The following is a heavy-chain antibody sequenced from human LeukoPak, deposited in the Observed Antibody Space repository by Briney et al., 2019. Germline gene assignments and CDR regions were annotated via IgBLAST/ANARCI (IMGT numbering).Heavy chain of an antibody. D-gene: IGHD1-1*01. J-gene: IGHJ4*02. CDR1: GGTFSSYA. Sequence: GASVKVSCKASGGTFSSYAISWVRQAPGQGLEWMGGIIPIFGTANYAQKFQGRVTITADESTSTAYMELSSLRSEDTAVYYCAITLWYKKNYFDYWGQGTLVTVSS. CDR3: AITLWYKKNYFDY. V-gene: IGHV1-69*13. CDR2: IIPIFGTA.